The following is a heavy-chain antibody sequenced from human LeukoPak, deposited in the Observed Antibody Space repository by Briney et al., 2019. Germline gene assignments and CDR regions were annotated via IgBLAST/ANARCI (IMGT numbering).Heavy chain of an antibody. V-gene: IGHV3-53*01. D-gene: IGHD3-10*01. J-gene: IGHJ4*02. CDR3: ARASASGSYYLDY. CDR1: GFTVSNSY. Sequence: PGGSLRLSCAASGFTVSNSYLSWVRQAPGKGLEWVSLIYSDGNTYDADSVKGRFTISRDNSKNTLYLQMNSLRADDTAVYYCARASASGSYYLDYWSQGTLVTVSS. CDR2: IYSDGNT.